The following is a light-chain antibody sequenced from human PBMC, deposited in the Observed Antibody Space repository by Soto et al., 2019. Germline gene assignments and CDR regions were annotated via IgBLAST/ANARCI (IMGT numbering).Light chain of an antibody. Sequence: DIVMTQSPLSSPVTLGQPASISCRSSQSLVHSDGKTYLSWLHQRPGQPPRLLIYTISNRFSGVPDRFSGSGAGTDFKLKISEVEAEDFATYYCQQYNPPLTFGGGTKVDIK. CDR2: TIS. V-gene: IGKV2-24*01. CDR1: QSLVHSDGKTY. J-gene: IGKJ4*01. CDR3: QQYNPPLT.